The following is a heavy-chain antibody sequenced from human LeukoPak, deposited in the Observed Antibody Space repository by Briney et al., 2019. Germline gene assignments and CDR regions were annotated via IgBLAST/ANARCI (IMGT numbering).Heavy chain of an antibody. CDR3: ARDYYDSRGDAFDI. CDR2: IFYSGPT. V-gene: IGHV4-59*11. Sequence: SETLSLTCTVSGGSISSHSWSWIRQPPGKGLEWIGYIFYSGPTNYSPSLKSRVTILVDTSKNQFSLRLSSVTAADTAVYYCARDYYDSRGDAFDIWGQGTMVTVSS. CDR1: GGSISSHS. J-gene: IGHJ3*02. D-gene: IGHD3-22*01.